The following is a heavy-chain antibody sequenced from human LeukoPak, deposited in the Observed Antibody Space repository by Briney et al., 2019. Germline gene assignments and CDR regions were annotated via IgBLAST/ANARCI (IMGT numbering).Heavy chain of an antibody. J-gene: IGHJ6*03. CDR2: INWNGGST. CDR1: GLTFDDYG. V-gene: IGHV3-20*04. Sequence: GGSLRLSCAASGLTFDDYGMSWVRQAPGKGLEWVSGINWNGGSTGYADSVKGRFTISRDNAKNSLYLQMNSLRAEDTALYYCARDQGLSSYYYYMDVWGKGTTVTVSS. CDR3: ARDQGLSSYYYYMDV. D-gene: IGHD3/OR15-3a*01.